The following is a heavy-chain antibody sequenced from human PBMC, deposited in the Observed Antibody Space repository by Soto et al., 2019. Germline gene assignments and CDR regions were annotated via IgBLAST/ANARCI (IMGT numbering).Heavy chain of an antibody. CDR2: ISASNANT. CDR1: GYIFTSYG. V-gene: IGHV1-18*01. CDR3: ARGGYNYDYPYDTFDI. Sequence: QVQLVQSGAEVKKPGASVKVSCKASGYIFTSYGISWVRQAPGQGLEWMGWISASNANTNYAQKVQGRVTMTTDTSTSTDYMELRSLRSDDTAVYYCARGGYNYDYPYDTFDIWGQGTMLTVSS. D-gene: IGHD5-18*01. J-gene: IGHJ3*02.